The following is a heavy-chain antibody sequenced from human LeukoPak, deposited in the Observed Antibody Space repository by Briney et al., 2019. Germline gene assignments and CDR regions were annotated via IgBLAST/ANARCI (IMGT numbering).Heavy chain of an antibody. CDR1: GFTFSSYA. D-gene: IGHD2-21*02. CDR2: ISYDGSNK. Sequence: GALRLSCAASGFTFSSYAMHWVRQAPGKGLEWVAVISYDGSNKYYADSVKGRFTISRDNSKNTLYLQVNSLRAEDTAVYYCAREYPGTATLIDYWGQGTLVTVSS. V-gene: IGHV3-30-3*01. CDR3: AREYPGTATLIDY. J-gene: IGHJ4*02.